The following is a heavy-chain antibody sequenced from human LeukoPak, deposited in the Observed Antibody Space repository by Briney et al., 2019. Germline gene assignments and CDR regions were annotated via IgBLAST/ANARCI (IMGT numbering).Heavy chain of an antibody. CDR1: GFTFSSDA. CDR2: ISGSAGDT. V-gene: IGHV3-23*01. D-gene: IGHD6-13*01. CDR3: AKERAMSTLIAAAGDFDY. Sequence: GSLRLSCAASGFTFSSDAMSWVRQAPGKGLEWVSAISGSAGDTFYAGSVKGRFTVSRDNSRNTLYLRMNSLRAEDTALYYCAKERAMSTLIAAAGDFDYWGQGTLVTVSS. J-gene: IGHJ4*02.